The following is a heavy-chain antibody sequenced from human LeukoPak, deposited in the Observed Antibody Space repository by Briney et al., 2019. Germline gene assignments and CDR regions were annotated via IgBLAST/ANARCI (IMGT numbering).Heavy chain of an antibody. CDR3: TTLGANGP. CDR1: GFTFTSAW. J-gene: IGHJ5*02. D-gene: IGHD1-26*01. V-gene: IGHV3-15*01. CDR2: VRSKRDGGTT. Sequence: GGSLRLSCAASGFTFTSAWMSWVRQAPGKGLEWLGRVRSKRDGGTTDYAAPVKGRFTISRDDSKSTVYLQMDSLKTEDTALYYCTTLGANGPWGQGTLVTVSS.